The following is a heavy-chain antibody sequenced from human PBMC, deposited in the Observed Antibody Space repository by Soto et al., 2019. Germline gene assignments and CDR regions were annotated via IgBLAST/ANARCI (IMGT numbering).Heavy chain of an antibody. D-gene: IGHD6-25*01. CDR3: ATSQGAASAFDI. CDR1: GYTLTDLS. Sequence: ASVKVSCKVSGYTLTDLSMHWVRQAPGKGLEWMGGFDPEDGETIYAQKFQGRVTMTEDTSTDTAYMELSSLRSEDTAVYYCATSQGAASAFDIWGQGTMVTVSS. J-gene: IGHJ3*02. CDR2: FDPEDGET. V-gene: IGHV1-24*01.